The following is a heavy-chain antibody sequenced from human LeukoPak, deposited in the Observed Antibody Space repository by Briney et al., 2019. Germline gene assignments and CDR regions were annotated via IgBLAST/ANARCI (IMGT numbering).Heavy chain of an antibody. Sequence: ASVKVSCKVSGYTLTELSMHWVRQATGQGLEWMGWMNPNSGNTGYAQKLQGRVTMTTDTSTSTAYMELRSLRSDDTAVYYCARDRAEPQAYCGGDCYQNWGQGTLVTVSS. V-gene: IGHV1-8*01. CDR1: GYTLTELS. D-gene: IGHD2-21*02. CDR3: ARDRAEPQAYCGGDCYQN. CDR2: MNPNSGNT. J-gene: IGHJ4*02.